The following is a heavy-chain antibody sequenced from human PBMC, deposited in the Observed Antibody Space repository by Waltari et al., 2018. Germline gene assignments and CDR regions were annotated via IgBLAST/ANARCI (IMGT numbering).Heavy chain of an antibody. D-gene: IGHD6-6*01. CDR3: AESSPSRLAFDI. V-gene: IGHV4-39*07. J-gene: IGHJ3*02. CDR1: GGSISSSSYY. CDR2: IYYSGST. Sequence: QLQLQESGPGLVKPSETLSLTCTVSGGSISSSSYYWGWIRQPPGKVLEWIGSIYYSGSTYYNPSLKSRVTISVDTSKNQFSLKLSSVTAADTAVYYCAESSPSRLAFDIWGQGTMVTVSS.